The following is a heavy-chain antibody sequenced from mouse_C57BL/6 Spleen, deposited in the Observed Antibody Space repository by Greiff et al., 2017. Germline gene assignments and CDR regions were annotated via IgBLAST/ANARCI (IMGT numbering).Heavy chain of an antibody. Sequence: DVHLVESGGDLVKPGGSLKLSCAASGFTFSSYGMSWVRPTPDKRLEWVATISSGGSYTYYPDSVKGRFTISRDNAKNTLYLQMSSLKSEDTAMYYCARPGGYYEVMDYWGQGTSVTVSS. CDR1: GFTFSSYG. V-gene: IGHV5-6*01. CDR2: ISSGGSYT. CDR3: ARPGGYYEVMDY. D-gene: IGHD2-3*01. J-gene: IGHJ4*01.